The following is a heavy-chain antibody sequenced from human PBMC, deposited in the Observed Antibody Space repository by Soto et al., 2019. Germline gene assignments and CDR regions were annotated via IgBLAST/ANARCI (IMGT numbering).Heavy chain of an antibody. CDR3: AREGRLLYYYGMDV. CDR1: GGSISSADYY. Sequence: SETLSLTCTVSGGSISSADYYWSWIRQPPWKGLEWIGYIYYSGSTYYNPSLKSRVTISVDTSKNQFSLKLSSVTAADTAVYYCAREGRLLYYYGMDVWGQGTTVTVSS. CDR2: IYYSGST. V-gene: IGHV4-30-4*01. D-gene: IGHD1-1*01. J-gene: IGHJ6*02.